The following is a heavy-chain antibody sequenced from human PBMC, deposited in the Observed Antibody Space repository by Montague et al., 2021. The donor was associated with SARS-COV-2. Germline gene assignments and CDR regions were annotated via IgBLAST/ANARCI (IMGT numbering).Heavy chain of an antibody. D-gene: IGHD3-10*01. CDR1: GGSFTENF. CDR2: INHSGTS. CDR3: ARGRSTRVRGVIFTSYYYYYYGIDV. V-gene: IGHV4-34*01. Sequence: SXTLSLTCAVYGGSFTENFWTWIRQPPGKGLEWIGEINHSGTSNYNASLRSRVTISIDTAKNQFSLRLSALAAADTAVYYCARGRSTRVRGVIFTSYYYYYYGIDVWGQGTTVTVSS. J-gene: IGHJ6*02.